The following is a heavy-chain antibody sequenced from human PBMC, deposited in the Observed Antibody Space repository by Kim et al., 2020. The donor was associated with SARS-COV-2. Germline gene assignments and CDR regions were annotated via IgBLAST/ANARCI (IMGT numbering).Heavy chain of an antibody. D-gene: IGHD2-21*01. CDR1: GFTFTSYT. J-gene: IGHJ3*02. CDR3: ATTCGFD. V-gene: IGHV3-23*01. Sequence: WGSLRLSCLASGFTFTSYTMSWVRQAPEKGLEWISDISCSGDRTYYAESVKGRFTISRDNSKNTLYLHINTLRAAETAVDYVATTCGFD. CDR2: ISCSGDRT.